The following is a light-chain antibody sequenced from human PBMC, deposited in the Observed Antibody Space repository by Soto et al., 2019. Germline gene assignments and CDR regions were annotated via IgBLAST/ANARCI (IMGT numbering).Light chain of an antibody. Sequence: DVVMTQSPLSLSVTLGQPASISCRSSQGLVYSDGNTFLNWFHQRPGQSPRRLIYQVSNRDSGVPDRFSGSGSGTDYTLTISGVEAEDVGLYYCVQGTHWPWTFGQGTKVEIK. J-gene: IGKJ1*01. V-gene: IGKV2-30*01. CDR1: QGLVYSDGNTF. CDR3: VQGTHWPWT. CDR2: QVS.